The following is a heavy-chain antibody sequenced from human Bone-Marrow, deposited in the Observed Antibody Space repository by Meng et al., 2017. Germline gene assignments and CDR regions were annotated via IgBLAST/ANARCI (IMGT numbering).Heavy chain of an antibody. CDR1: GFSFSDYY. D-gene: IGHD6-19*01. CDR3: ARDFSSGWYRGFGGPDY. V-gene: IGHV3-11*04. CDR2: ISSSGSTT. J-gene: IGHJ4*02. Sequence: GGSLRLSCGASGFSFSDYYMSWIRQSPGKGLEWVSYISSSGSTTNHADSVKGRFTISRDNSKNTLYLQMNSLRAEDTAVYYCARDFSSGWYRGFGGPDYWGQGTLVTVSS.